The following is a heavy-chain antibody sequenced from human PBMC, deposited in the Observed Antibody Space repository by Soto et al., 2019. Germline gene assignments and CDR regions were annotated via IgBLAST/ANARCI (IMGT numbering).Heavy chain of an antibody. CDR3: ARDGSSWYRRGWFDP. J-gene: IGHJ5*02. CDR2: IIPIFGTA. D-gene: IGHD6-13*01. V-gene: IGHV1-69*13. CDR1: GGTFSSYA. Sequence: SVKVSCKASGGTFSSYAISWVRQAPGQGLEWMGGIIPIFGTANYAKKFQGRVTITADESTSTAYMELSSLRSEDTAVYYCARDGSSWYRRGWFDPWGKGTLVTVSS.